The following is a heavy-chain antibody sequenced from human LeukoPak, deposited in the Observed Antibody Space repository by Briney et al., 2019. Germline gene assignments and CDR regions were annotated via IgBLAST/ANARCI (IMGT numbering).Heavy chain of an antibody. D-gene: IGHD6-13*01. CDR1: EYTFINYC. CDR3: VGSSWAH. Sequence: ASVKVSCKASEYTFINYCLHWVRQAPGQGLEWMGWMNPNSGNTGYAQKFQGRVTITRNTSISTAYMELSSLRSEDTAVYYCVGSSWAHWGQGTLVTVSS. J-gene: IGHJ4*02. CDR2: MNPNSGNT. V-gene: IGHV1-8*03.